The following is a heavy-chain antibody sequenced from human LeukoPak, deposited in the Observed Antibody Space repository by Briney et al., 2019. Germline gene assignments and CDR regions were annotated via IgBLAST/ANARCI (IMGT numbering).Heavy chain of an antibody. J-gene: IGHJ5*02. CDR1: EFDFDDYW. D-gene: IGHD3-9*01. CDR3: ARRKYFDTYLDP. CDR2: VYPAGSYI. V-gene: IGHV5-51*01. Sequence: GESLKISCKGPEFDFDDYWIGWVRQVPGRGLEWMGIVYPAGSYIHYSPSFQGRVSISVDRSVSTAYLQWTSLKASDSGIYFCARRKYFDTYLDPWGQGTLVTVSS.